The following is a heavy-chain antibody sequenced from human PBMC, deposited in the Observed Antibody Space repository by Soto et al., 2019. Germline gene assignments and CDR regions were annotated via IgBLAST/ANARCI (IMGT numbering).Heavy chain of an antibody. CDR3: ARGGEYNWKYAFDI. CDR2: IWYDGSNK. D-gene: IGHD1-7*01. V-gene: IGHV3-33*01. Sequence: EHLVECGGGVVQPGRSLRHSCVASGFIFSGFDMHWVRQAPGKGLEWVSHIWYDGSNKYYADSVKGRFTSSRDNSKNTLYLQMNSLRAEDTAVYFCARGGEYNWKYAFDIWGQGTMVAVSS. CDR1: GFIFSGFD. J-gene: IGHJ3*02.